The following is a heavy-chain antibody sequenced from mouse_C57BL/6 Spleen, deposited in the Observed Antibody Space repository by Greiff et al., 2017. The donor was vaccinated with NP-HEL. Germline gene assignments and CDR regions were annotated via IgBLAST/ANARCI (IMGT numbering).Heavy chain of an antibody. V-gene: IGHV1-52*01. Sequence: QVQLQQPGAELVRPGSSVKLSCKASGYTFTSYWMHWVKQRPIQGLEWIGNIDPSDSETHYNQKFKDKATLTVDKSSSTAYMQLSSLTSEDSAVYYCARQHYYGSSYEGNYFDYWGQGTTLTVSS. CDR2: IDPSDSET. J-gene: IGHJ2*01. D-gene: IGHD1-1*01. CDR3: ARQHYYGSSYEGNYFDY. CDR1: GYTFTSYW.